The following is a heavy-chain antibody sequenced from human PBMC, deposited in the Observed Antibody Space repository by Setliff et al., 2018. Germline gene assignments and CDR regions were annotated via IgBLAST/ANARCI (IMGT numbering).Heavy chain of an antibody. CDR1: GGSISSGSYY. CDR3: VRGGSSGYFPFWYFDL. V-gene: IGHV4-61*02. D-gene: IGHD3-22*01. J-gene: IGHJ2*01. CDR2: IYTSGST. Sequence: SETLSLTCTVSGGSISSGSYYWSWIRQPAGKGLEWIGRIYTSGSTNYNPSRKSRATISVDTSKNQFSLKLTSVTAADTAVYYCVRGGSSGYFPFWYFDLWGRGALVTVSS.